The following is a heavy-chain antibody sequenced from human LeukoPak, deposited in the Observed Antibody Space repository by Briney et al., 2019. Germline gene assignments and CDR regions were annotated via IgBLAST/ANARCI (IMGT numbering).Heavy chain of an antibody. CDR2: TNHSGST. Sequence: SETLSLTCAVYGGSFSGYYWSWIRQPPGKGLEWIGETNHSGSTNYNPSLKSRVTISVDTSKNQFSLKLSSVTAADTAVYYCARARYSSGWADFDYWGQGTLVTVSS. CDR1: GGSFSGYY. J-gene: IGHJ4*02. V-gene: IGHV4-34*01. D-gene: IGHD6-19*01. CDR3: ARARYSSGWADFDY.